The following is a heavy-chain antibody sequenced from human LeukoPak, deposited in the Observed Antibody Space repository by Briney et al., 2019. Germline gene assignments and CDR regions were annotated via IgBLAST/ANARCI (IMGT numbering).Heavy chain of an antibody. J-gene: IGHJ4*02. V-gene: IGHV3-23*01. CDR1: GFTFSSYA. CDR2: ISGSGGST. D-gene: IGHD2-2*01. CDR3: AKGVVVVPAAIDY. Sequence: PGGSLRPSCAASGFTFSSYAMSWVRQAPGKGLEWVSAISGSGGSTYYADSVKGRFTISRDNSKNTLYLQMNSLRAEDTAVYYCAKGVVVVPAAIDYWGQGTLVTVSS.